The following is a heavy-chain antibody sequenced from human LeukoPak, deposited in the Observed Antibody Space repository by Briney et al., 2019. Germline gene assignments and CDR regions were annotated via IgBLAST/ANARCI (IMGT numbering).Heavy chain of an antibody. V-gene: IGHV4-39*07. CDR1: GGSFTDYY. CDR2: IYYRGNT. D-gene: IGHD1-26*01. Sequence: SETLSLTCTVSGGSFTDYYWGWIRQPPGKGLEWIGSIYYRGNTFYNPSLRNRVSISIDTSKGRFSLNLNSVTAADTAVYFCTRDSGHGTQDSWGQGTLVTVS. J-gene: IGHJ4*02. CDR3: TRDSGHGTQDS.